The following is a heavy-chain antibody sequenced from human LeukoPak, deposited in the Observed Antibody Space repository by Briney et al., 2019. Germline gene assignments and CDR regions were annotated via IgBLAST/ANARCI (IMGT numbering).Heavy chain of an antibody. J-gene: IGHJ3*02. Sequence: GGSLRLSCAASGFTFSSYAMSWVRQAPGKGLEWVSAISGSGGSTYYADSVKGRFTISRDNSKNTLYLQMNSLRAEDTAVYYCAKSLNGYCSSTSRYKVVTHDAFDIWGQGTMVTVSS. CDR2: ISGSGGST. CDR1: GFTFSSYA. CDR3: AKSLNGYCSSTSRYKVVTHDAFDI. V-gene: IGHV3-23*01. D-gene: IGHD2-2*03.